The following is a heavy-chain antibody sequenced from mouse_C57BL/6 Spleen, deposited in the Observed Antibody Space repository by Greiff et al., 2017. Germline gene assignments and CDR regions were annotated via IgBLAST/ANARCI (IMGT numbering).Heavy chain of an antibody. Sequence: EVQLQQSGPELVKPGASVKIPCKASGYTFTDYTMDWVKQSHGKSLEWIGDFNPNNGGTIYNQKFKGKATLTVDKSYSTAYMELRMLTSEDTADYYCARGPYDDYDGGYFDVWGTGTTVTVSS. J-gene: IGHJ1*03. D-gene: IGHD2-4*01. CDR3: ARGPYDDYDGGYFDV. CDR1: GYTFTDYT. CDR2: FNPNNGGT. V-gene: IGHV1-18*01.